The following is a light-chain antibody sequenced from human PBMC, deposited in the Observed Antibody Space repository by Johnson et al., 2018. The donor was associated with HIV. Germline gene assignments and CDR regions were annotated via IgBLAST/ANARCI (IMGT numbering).Light chain of an antibody. J-gene: IGLJ1*01. V-gene: IGLV1-51*01. CDR3: GTWDSGLSAGYV. CDR2: DNN. CDR1: SSNIGNNY. Sequence: QSVLSQPPSVSAAPGQKVTISCSGSSSNIGNNYVSWYQHLPGTAHKLLIYDNNKRPSGIPDRFSGSKSGTSATLGITGLQTGDEADYYCGTWDSGLSAGYVFGTGTKVTVL.